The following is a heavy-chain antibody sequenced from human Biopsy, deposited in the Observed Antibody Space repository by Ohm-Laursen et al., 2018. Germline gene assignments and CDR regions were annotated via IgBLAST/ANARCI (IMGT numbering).Heavy chain of an antibody. Sequence: TLSLTCTVSGGSISSYYWSWIRQPPGKGLEWIGYIYYTGSTNYNPSLKSRATISVDTSMNHLSLRLTFVTAADTAVYYCARHAPSYSGSYWRYFDLWGRGTLVTVSS. J-gene: IGHJ2*01. CDR1: GGSISSYY. CDR2: IYYTGST. CDR3: ARHAPSYSGSYWRYFDL. D-gene: IGHD1-26*01. V-gene: IGHV4-59*08.